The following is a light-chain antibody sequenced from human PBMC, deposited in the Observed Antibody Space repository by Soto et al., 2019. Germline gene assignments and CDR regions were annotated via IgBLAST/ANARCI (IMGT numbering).Light chain of an antibody. V-gene: IGLV2-8*01. J-gene: IGLJ1*01. CDR2: EVT. CDR1: SSDVGGYDH. CDR3: SAYTVSRTYV. Sequence: QSALTQPASASGSPGQSVTIPCTGTSSDVGGYDHVSWYQQHPGKAPKLLIYEVTKRPAGVPDRFSGPKSGNTASLTISGLQGEDEADYYCSAYTVSRTYVFGTGTKVTVL.